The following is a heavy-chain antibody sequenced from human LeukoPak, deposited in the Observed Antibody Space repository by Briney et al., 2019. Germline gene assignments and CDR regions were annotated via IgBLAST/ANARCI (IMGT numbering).Heavy chain of an antibody. Sequence: PSETLSLTCAVSGGSISSNNWWNWVRQPPGKGPEWIGEIYHSGSTNYNPSLKSRVTISVDKSKNQLFLKLNSVTAADTAVYYCARGHQYCSSTSCNNLGWMDVWGKGTTVTVSS. CDR3: ARGHQYCSSTSCNNLGWMDV. CDR2: IYHSGST. CDR1: GGSISSNNW. J-gene: IGHJ6*04. D-gene: IGHD2-2*02. V-gene: IGHV4-4*02.